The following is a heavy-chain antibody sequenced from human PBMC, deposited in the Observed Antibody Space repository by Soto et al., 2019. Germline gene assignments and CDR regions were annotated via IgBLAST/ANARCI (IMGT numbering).Heavy chain of an antibody. CDR3: ARGSWDDVSGHYYMDV. Sequence: PSQTLSLTCDISGDSVSNNRAAWNWFRQSPSRGLEWLGRTYYKSKWYYTYAASVKSRITVSPDTSKNQFSLQLTSVTPEDTAVYYCARGSWDDVSGHYYMDVWDKGTTVTVSS. D-gene: IGHD1-1*01. V-gene: IGHV6-1*01. CDR2: TYYKSKWYY. J-gene: IGHJ6*03. CDR1: GDSVSNNRAA.